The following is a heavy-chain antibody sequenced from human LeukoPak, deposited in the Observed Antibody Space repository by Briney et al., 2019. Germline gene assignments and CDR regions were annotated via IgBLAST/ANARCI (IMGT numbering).Heavy chain of an antibody. CDR3: AKDIATYSACFDY. Sequence: QSGGSLRLSCAASGFTFRSYAMGWVRQAPGKGLEWVSTISGSGDSTYYADSVKGRFTISRDNSKNTLYLQMNSLRAKDTAIFYCAKDIATYSACFDYWGQGTLVIVSS. D-gene: IGHD2-21*01. V-gene: IGHV3-23*01. J-gene: IGHJ4*02. CDR2: ISGSGDST. CDR1: GFTFRSYA.